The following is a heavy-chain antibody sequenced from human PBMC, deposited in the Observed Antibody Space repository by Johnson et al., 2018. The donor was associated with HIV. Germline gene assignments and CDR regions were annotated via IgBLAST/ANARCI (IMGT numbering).Heavy chain of an antibody. D-gene: IGHD3-9*01. V-gene: IGHV3-23*04. CDR2: ISGSGGST. J-gene: IGHJ3*02. CDR1: GFTFSSYA. Sequence: EVQLVESGGGLVQPGGSLRLSCAASGFTFSSYAMSWVRQAPGKGLEWVSAISGSGGSTYYADSVKGRFTIPRDNSKKTLYLQMKSLRAEDTAVYYCAKVHMYYDILSGYGAFDIWGQGTVVTVSS. CDR3: AKVHMYYDILSGYGAFDI.